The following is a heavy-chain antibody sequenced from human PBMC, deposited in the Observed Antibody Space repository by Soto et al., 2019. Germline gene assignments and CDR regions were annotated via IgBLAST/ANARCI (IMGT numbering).Heavy chain of an antibody. V-gene: IGHV5-10-1*01. Sequence: GESLKISCKSSGFTFTTSWITWVRQRPGKGLEWMGTVDPSDSYASYSPSFQGHVTISADKSISTVYLHWSSLKASDTAIYYCARGSSIAAPPDYWGQGTLVTVSS. CDR2: VDPSDSYA. J-gene: IGHJ4*02. CDR3: ARGSSIAAPPDY. D-gene: IGHD6-6*01. CDR1: GFTFTTSW.